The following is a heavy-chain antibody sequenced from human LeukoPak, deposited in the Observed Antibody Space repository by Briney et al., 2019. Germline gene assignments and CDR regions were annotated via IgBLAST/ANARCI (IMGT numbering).Heavy chain of an antibody. J-gene: IGHJ3*02. D-gene: IGHD6-13*01. CDR1: GITFSSYG. Sequence: GGSLRLSCAASGITFSSYGMSWVRQAPGKGLEWVSSTSSTGGTTYYADSVKGRFTFSRDNSKNTLYLQMNSLRAEDTAVYYCAKDRSIAAGDDAFDIWGQGTMVTVSS. CDR2: TSSTGGTT. CDR3: AKDRSIAAGDDAFDI. V-gene: IGHV3-23*01.